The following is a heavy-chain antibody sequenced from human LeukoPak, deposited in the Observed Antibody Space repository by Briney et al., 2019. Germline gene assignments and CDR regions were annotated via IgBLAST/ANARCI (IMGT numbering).Heavy chain of an antibody. CDR3: ARGGTSSGWLFDY. CDR2: INPNSGGT. V-gene: IGHV1-2*02. Sequence: ASVTVSCKASGYTFTGYYMHWVRQAPGQGLEWMGWINPNSGGTNYAQKFQGRVTMTRDTSISTAYMELSRLRSDDTAVYYCARGGTSSGWLFDYWGQGTLVTVSS. D-gene: IGHD6-19*01. J-gene: IGHJ4*02. CDR1: GYTFTGYY.